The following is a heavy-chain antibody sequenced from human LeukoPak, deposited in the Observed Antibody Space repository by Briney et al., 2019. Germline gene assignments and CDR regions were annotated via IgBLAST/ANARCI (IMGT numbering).Heavy chain of an antibody. J-gene: IGHJ4*02. D-gene: IGHD1-26*01. V-gene: IGHV1-46*01. CDR3: AREDPDRELSGGSYVWV. Sequence: ASVKVSCKASGYTFTSYYMHWVRQAPGQGLEWMGIINPSGGSTSYAPKFQGRVTMTRDMSTSTVYMELSSLRSEDTAVYYCAREDPDRELSGGSYVWVWGQGTLVTVSS. CDR2: INPSGGST. CDR1: GYTFTSYY.